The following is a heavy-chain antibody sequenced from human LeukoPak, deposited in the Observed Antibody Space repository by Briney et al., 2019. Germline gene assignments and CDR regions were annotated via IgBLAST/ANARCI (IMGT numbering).Heavy chain of an antibody. CDR3: ARVQPHYYDSSGYPPDY. V-gene: IGHV3-53*01. Sequence: GGSLRLSCAASGFTVSSNYMSWVRQAPGKGLEWVSVIYNDGSTYYADSVKGRFTISRDNSKNTLYLQMNSLRAEDTAVYYCARVQPHYYDSSGYPPDYWGQGTLVTVSS. J-gene: IGHJ4*02. D-gene: IGHD3-22*01. CDR2: IYNDGST. CDR1: GFTVSSNY.